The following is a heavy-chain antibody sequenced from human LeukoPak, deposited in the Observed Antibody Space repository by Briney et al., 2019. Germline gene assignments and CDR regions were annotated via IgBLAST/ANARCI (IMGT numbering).Heavy chain of an antibody. J-gene: IGHJ2*01. CDR2: IYYSGTT. CDR1: GGSINSYY. V-gene: IGHV4-59*01. Sequence: SETLSLTCTVSGGSINSYYWSWIRQPPGEGLEWIGNIYYSGTTSYNPSLESRVIISVDTSKNQFSLKLSSVTAADTAVYYCARDFLPPHYTATIRPDWYFDLWGRGTLVTVSS. CDR3: ARDFLPPHYTATIRPDWYFDL. D-gene: IGHD5-12*01.